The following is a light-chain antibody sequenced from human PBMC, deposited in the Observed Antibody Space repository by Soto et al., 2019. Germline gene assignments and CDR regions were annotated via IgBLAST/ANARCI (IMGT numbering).Light chain of an antibody. Sequence: QSVLTQPPSASGTPGQRVTISCSGSSSNTGSNYVYWYQQLPGTAPKLLIYRNNQRPSGVPDRFSGSKSGTSASLAISGLRSDDEADYYCAAWDDSLSGPVFGGGTKLTVL. V-gene: IGLV1-47*01. J-gene: IGLJ2*01. CDR3: AAWDDSLSGPV. CDR1: SSNTGSNY. CDR2: RNN.